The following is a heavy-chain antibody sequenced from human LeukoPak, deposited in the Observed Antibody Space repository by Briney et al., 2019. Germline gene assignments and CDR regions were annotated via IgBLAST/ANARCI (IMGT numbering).Heavy chain of an antibody. CDR1: GGSLSRGSYY. Sequence: SQTLSLTCTVSGGSLSRGSYYWNWLRQPAGKGLEWIGRIYTSGSTTYNPSLKSRVTISLDTSKNHFSLKLTSVTAADTAVYYCARARVVEPFDYWGQGTLVTVSS. CDR2: IYTSGST. CDR3: ARARVVEPFDY. V-gene: IGHV4-61*02. D-gene: IGHD4-23*01. J-gene: IGHJ4*02.